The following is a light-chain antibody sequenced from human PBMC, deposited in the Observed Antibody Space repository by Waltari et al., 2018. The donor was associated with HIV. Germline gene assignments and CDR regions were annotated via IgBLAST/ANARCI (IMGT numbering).Light chain of an antibody. Sequence: DIVMTQSPLFLPVTPGEPDSISCRSSQGLLHSNGYNYLDWYLQKPGQSPQLLIFLGSNWASEVPERFSVSGSETDFTLKISRVQAEDVGVYYCMQALQTPRTFGQGTKVEIK. CDR3: MQALQTPRT. V-gene: IGKV2-28*01. J-gene: IGKJ1*01. CDR2: LGS. CDR1: QGLLHSNGYNY.